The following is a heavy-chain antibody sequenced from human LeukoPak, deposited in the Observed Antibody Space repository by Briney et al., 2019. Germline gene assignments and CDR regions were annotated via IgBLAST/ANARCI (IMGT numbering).Heavy chain of an antibody. J-gene: IGHJ4*02. Sequence: PSETLSLTCAVYGGSFSGYYWSWIRQPPGKGLEWIGEINHSGSTNYNPSLKSRVTISVDTSKNQFSLKLSSVTAADTAIYYCAKKRPGEVAAPPDYWGQGTLVTVSS. D-gene: IGHD6-13*01. CDR2: INHSGST. CDR1: GGSFSGYY. CDR3: AKKRPGEVAAPPDY. V-gene: IGHV4-34*01.